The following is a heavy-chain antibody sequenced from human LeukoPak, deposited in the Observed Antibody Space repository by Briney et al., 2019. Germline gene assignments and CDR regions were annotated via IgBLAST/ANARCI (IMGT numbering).Heavy chain of an antibody. V-gene: IGHV4-59*08. CDR1: GGSISSYY. CDR2: IYYSGST. D-gene: IGHD6-13*01. Sequence: SETLSLTCTASGGSISSYYWSWIRQPPGKGLEWIGYIYYSGSTNYNPSLKSRVTISVDTSKNQFSLNLSSVTAADTAVYYCARHPPRGMGFDYWGQGTLVTVSS. CDR3: ARHPPRGMGFDY. J-gene: IGHJ4*02.